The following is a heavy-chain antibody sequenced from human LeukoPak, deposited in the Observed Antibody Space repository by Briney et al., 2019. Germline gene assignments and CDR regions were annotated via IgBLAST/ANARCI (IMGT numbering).Heavy chain of an antibody. CDR3: ARVRGSSWDYYFDY. CDR2: IYYSGST. CDR1: GGSISSNSYY. J-gene: IGHJ4*02. Sequence: PSETLSLTCTVSGGSISSNSYYWGWIRQPPGKGLEWIGSIYYSGSTYYNPSLKSRVSISIDASKNQFSLMLSSVTAADTAVYYCARVRGSSWDYYFDYWGQGTLVTVSS. V-gene: IGHV4-39*07. D-gene: IGHD6-13*01.